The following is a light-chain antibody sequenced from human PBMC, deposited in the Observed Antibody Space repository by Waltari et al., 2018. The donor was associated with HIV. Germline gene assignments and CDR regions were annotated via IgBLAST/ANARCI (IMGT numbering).Light chain of an antibody. CDR2: RAS. V-gene: IGKV2-30*02. CDR1: QRLQHSDGHSY. CDR3: MQVRVWPHT. J-gene: IGKJ2*01. Sequence: EVIMTQSPLSLHVARGQAASISCTCNQRLQHSDGHSYLFWFHQRPGQSPRRLIYRASNRDSGVPGRFSGSGSGTDFTLKISRVEAEDAGFYFCMQVRVWPHTFGQGTKLEI.